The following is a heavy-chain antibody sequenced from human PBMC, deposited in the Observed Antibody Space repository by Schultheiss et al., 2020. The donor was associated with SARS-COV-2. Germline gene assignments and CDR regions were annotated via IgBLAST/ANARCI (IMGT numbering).Heavy chain of an antibody. J-gene: IGHJ6*03. CDR1: GGSISSYY. D-gene: IGHD3-3*01. Sequence: SETLSLTCTVSGGSISSYYWSWIRQPPGKGLEWIGYIYYSGSTNYNPSLKSRVTISVDTSKNQFSLKLSSVTAADTAVYYCARRGGYDFWSGYYYYYMDVWGKGTTVTVSS. V-gene: IGHV4-59*08. CDR2: IYYSGST. CDR3: ARRGGYDFWSGYYYYYMDV.